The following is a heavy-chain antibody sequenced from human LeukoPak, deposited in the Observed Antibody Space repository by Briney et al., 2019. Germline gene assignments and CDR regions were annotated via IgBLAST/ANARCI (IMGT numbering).Heavy chain of an antibody. V-gene: IGHV3-21*04. CDR1: GFTFSSYS. J-gene: IGHJ4*02. Sequence: GGSLRLSCAASGFTFSSYSMNWLRQAPGKGLEWVSSISSSSSYIYYADSVKGRFTISRDNAKNSLYLQMNSLRAEDTAVYYCAKGDTTWELPHVYWGQGTLVTVSS. CDR2: ISSSSSYI. D-gene: IGHD1-26*01. CDR3: AKGDTTWELPHVY.